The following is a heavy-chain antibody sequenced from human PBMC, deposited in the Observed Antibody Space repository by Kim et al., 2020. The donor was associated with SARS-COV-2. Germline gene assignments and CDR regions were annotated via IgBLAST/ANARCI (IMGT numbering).Heavy chain of an antibody. J-gene: IGHJ4*02. Sequence: YAQKFQGRLTVTRDTATSTVYMDLSSLSSEDTAVYYCARDPNTDMTLDYWGQGTLVTVSS. CDR3: ARDPNTDMTLDY. D-gene: IGHD5-18*01. V-gene: IGHV1-46*01.